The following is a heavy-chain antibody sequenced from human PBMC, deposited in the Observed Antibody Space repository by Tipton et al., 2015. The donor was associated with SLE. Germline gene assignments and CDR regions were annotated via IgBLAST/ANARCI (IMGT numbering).Heavy chain of an antibody. J-gene: IGHJ5*02. D-gene: IGHD6-13*01. Sequence: TLSLTCTVSGASISSGSSYWSWIRQPAGKGLEWIGRIFSRGSTNSNLSLKSRVTISVDTSKKQFSLKLSSVTAADTAVYYCARVVKGSSWYWFDPWGQGTLVTVSS. V-gene: IGHV4-61*02. CDR1: GASISSGSSY. CDR3: ARVVKGSSWYWFDP. CDR2: IFSRGST.